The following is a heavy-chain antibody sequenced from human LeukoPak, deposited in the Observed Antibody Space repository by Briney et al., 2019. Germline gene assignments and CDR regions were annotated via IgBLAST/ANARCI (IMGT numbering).Heavy chain of an antibody. Sequence: GASVKVSCKAAEYTFTSSDINWIRRATGQGLEWRGWMDPKSGNTGYAQKFQDRVTMTRNISIITVIMELSSMRSEDTAVYYCARGYCSSYSCYLSYYYMDVWGKGTTVTVSS. D-gene: IGHD2-2*01. CDR1: EYTFTSSD. J-gene: IGHJ6*03. CDR2: MDPKSGNT. V-gene: IGHV1-8*01. CDR3: ARGYCSSYSCYLSYYYMDV.